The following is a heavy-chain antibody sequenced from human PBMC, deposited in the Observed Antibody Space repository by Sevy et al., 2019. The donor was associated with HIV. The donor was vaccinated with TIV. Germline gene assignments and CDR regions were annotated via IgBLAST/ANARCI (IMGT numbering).Heavy chain of an antibody. Sequence: GGSLRLSCAASGFKFSSYGMHWVRRAPGKGLEWVADRSYDGSSKDYAESVKGRFTISRDNSKNTLYLQISSLRAEDTAVYYCAKESGSYYDFWSGHDAFDIWGQGTMVTVSS. V-gene: IGHV3-30*18. CDR1: GFKFSSYG. CDR2: RSYDGSSK. J-gene: IGHJ3*02. D-gene: IGHD3-3*01. CDR3: AKESGSYYDFWSGHDAFDI.